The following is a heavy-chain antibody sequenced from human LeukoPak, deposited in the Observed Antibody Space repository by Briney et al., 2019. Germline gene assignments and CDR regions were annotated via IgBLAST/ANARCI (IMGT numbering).Heavy chain of an antibody. CDR3: ARVASKGGMDV. D-gene: IGHD5/OR15-5a*01. CDR2: NHYTWNA. V-gene: IGHV4-59*01. J-gene: IGHJ6*02. Sequence: SETLSLTCSVSGGSIGSYHWSWIRQTPGKGLEWIGHNHYTWNAKYNPSLKSRVTISLDRSNNQFSLRLSSVTAADSAVYFCARVASKGGMDVWGQGTTVTVS. CDR1: GGSIGSYH.